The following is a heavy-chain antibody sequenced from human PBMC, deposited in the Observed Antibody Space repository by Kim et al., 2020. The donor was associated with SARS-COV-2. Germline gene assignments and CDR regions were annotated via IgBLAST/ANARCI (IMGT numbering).Heavy chain of an antibody. CDR2: VSPAGSIS. V-gene: IGHV5-51*01. J-gene: IGHJ3*01. D-gene: IGHD3-22*01. CDR1: GYSFTDFW. CDR3: ARCHFSDSRGNYWANSFDF. Sequence: GASLKISCEGSGYSFTDFWIAWVRHMPGRGLEWMGIVSPAGSISKYSPSFQGQVTISADKSINTAFLQWSSLKASDTAMYYCARCHFSDSRGNYWANSFDFWGPGTMVTVSS.